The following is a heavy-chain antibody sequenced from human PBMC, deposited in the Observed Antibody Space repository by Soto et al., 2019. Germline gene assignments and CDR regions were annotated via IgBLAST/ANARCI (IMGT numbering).Heavy chain of an antibody. J-gene: IGHJ6*02. CDR2: IDPSDSYT. V-gene: IGHV5-10-1*01. CDR1: GYSFTSYW. Sequence: LGESLKISCKGSGYSFTSYWISWLRQMPGKGLEWMGRIDPSDSYTNYSPSFQGHVTISADKSISTAYLQWSSLKASDTAMYYCARHVSSSSPIYYYYYGMDVWGQGTTVTVSS. D-gene: IGHD6-6*01. CDR3: ARHVSSSSPIYYYYYGMDV.